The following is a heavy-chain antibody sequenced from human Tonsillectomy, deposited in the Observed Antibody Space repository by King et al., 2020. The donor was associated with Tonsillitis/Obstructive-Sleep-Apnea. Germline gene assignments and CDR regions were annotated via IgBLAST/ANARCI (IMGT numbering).Heavy chain of an antibody. Sequence: VQLVESGGGLVQPGGSLRLSCAASGFTFSNYAMSWVRQAPGKGLEWVSGFSGSGAGTYYADSVKGRFTISRDNSKNTLYLQMNSRRAEDTAVYYCAKEVAVAGVARHGMDVWGQGTTVTVSS. D-gene: IGHD6-19*01. J-gene: IGHJ6*02. CDR1: GFTFSNYA. CDR3: AKEVAVAGVARHGMDV. V-gene: IGHV3-23*04. CDR2: FSGSGAGT.